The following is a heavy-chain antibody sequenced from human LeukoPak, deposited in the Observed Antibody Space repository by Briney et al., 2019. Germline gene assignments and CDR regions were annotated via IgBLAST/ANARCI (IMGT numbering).Heavy chain of an antibody. Sequence: ASVKVSCKASGYTFTSYAMHWVRQAPGQRLEWMGWINAGNGNTKYSQKFQGRVTITTDTSATTAYVEVSSLRSEDTAVYYCARVKVQDHGIYYYGMDVWGQGTTATVSS. CDR2: INAGNGNT. J-gene: IGHJ6*02. V-gene: IGHV1-3*01. CDR3: ARVKVQDHGIYYYGMDV. D-gene: IGHD1-14*01. CDR1: GYTFTSYA.